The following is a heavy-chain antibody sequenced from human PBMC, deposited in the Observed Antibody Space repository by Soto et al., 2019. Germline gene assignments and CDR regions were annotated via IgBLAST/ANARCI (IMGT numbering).Heavy chain of an antibody. V-gene: IGHV3-23*01. Sequence: GGSLRLSCAASGFTFSSYAMSWVRQAPGKGLEWVSAISGSGGSTYYADSVKGRFTISRDNSKNTLYLQMNSLRAEDTAVYYCAKDTVWDDYIWGSYRSDPFDYWGQGTLVTVSS. CDR2: ISGSGGST. D-gene: IGHD3-16*02. CDR3: AKDTVWDDYIWGSYRSDPFDY. J-gene: IGHJ4*02. CDR1: GFTFSSYA.